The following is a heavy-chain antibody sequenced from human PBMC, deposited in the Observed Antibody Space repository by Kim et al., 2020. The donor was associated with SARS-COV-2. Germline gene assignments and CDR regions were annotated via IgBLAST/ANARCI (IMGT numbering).Heavy chain of an antibody. CDR3: AKDTTLAAYYYGMDV. D-gene: IGHD6-13*01. V-gene: IGHV3-9*01. J-gene: IGHJ6*02. Sequence: DAVKGRFTISRDNAKNSLYLQMNSVRAEDTALYYCAKDTTLAAYYYGMDVWGQGTTVTVSS.